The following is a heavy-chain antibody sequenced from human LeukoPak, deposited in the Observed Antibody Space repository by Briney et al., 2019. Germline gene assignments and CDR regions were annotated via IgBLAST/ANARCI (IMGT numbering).Heavy chain of an antibody. CDR2: ISAYNGNT. CDR1: GYTFTSYG. CDR3: AGHSSGSALFDY. J-gene: IGHJ4*02. V-gene: IGHV1-18*01. D-gene: IGHD3-22*01. Sequence: GASVKLSCKASGYTFTSYGISWVRQAPGQGLEWMGWISAYNGNTNYAQKLQGRVTMTTDTSTSTAYMELRSLRSDYTAVYYCAGHSSGSALFDYRGQGSLVTVSS.